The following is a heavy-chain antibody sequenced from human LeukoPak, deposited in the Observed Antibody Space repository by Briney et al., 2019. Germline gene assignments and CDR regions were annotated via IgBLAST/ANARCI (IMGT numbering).Heavy chain of an antibody. V-gene: IGHV3-23*01. Sequence: GGSLRLSCAASGFTFSSYAMNWVRQAPGRGLEWVSGFSGSGGTTYYADSVKGRFTISRDNSKNTLYLQMNSLRAEDTAVYYCANGNRCTSPNCLGYYYFYMDVWGKGTTVAVSS. CDR3: ANGNRCTSPNCLGYYYFYMDV. CDR2: FSGSGGTT. J-gene: IGHJ6*03. CDR1: GFTFSSYA. D-gene: IGHD2-8*01.